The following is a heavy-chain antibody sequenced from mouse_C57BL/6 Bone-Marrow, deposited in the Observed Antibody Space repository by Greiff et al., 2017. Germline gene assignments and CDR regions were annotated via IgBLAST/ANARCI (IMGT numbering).Heavy chain of an antibody. CDR3: ARPYYSNYWYFDV. D-gene: IGHD2-5*01. J-gene: IGHJ1*03. CDR2: IYPGDGST. CDR1: GYTFTSYW. Sequence: QVQLQQPGAELVKPGASVKMSCKASGYTFTSYWITWVKQRPGQGLEWIGDIYPGDGSTNYNEKLKSKATLTVDTSSSTAYMQLSSLTSEDSAVYYCARPYYSNYWYFDVWGTGTTVTVSS. V-gene: IGHV1-55*01.